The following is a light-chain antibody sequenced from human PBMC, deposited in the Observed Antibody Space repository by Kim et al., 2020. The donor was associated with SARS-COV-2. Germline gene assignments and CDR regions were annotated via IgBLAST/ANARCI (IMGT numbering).Light chain of an antibody. CDR2: GKN. CDR3: NSRYSSGNHHLV. J-gene: IGLJ2*01. CDR1: SIRSDY. Sequence: LGQTVRITCQGDSIRSDYAGRYQQKPGQAPALVLYGKNNRPSGIPDRFSGSSSGNTASLTITGAQAEDEDDDYCNSRYSSGNHHLVFGGGTQLTVL. V-gene: IGLV3-19*01.